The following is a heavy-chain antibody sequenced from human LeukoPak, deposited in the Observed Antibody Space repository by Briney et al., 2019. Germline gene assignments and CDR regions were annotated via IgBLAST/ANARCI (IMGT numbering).Heavy chain of an antibody. J-gene: IGHJ3*02. Sequence: GESLKISCKGSGYSFTSYWIGWVRQMPGKGLEWMGIIYPGDSDTRYSPSFQGQVTISADKSISTAYLQWSSLKASDTAMYYCARQGGHPGSGDAFDIWGQGTMVTVSS. CDR3: ARQGGHPGSGDAFDI. V-gene: IGHV5-51*01. CDR2: IYPGDSDT. CDR1: GYSFTSYW. D-gene: IGHD6-25*01.